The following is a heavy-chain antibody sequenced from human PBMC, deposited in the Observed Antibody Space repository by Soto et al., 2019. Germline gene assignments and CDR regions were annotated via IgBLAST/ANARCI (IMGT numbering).Heavy chain of an antibody. CDR3: ARGEGYFDWSAPRY. CDR2: IYYSGST. V-gene: IGHV4-39*01. D-gene: IGHD3-9*01. Sequence: SETLSLTCTVSGASITSSSYYWGWIRQPPGKGLEWIGSIYYSGSTYYNPSLKSRVTISVDTSKNQFSLKLSSVTAADTAVYYCARGEGYFDWSAPRYWGQGTLVTVS. J-gene: IGHJ4*02. CDR1: GASITSSSYY.